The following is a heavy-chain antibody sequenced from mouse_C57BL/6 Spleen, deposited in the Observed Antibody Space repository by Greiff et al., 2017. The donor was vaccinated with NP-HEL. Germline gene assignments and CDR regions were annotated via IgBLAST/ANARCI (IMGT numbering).Heavy chain of an antibody. D-gene: IGHD2-1*01. CDR2: ISYDGSN. CDR1: GYSITSGYY. Sequence: EVQLVESGPGLVKPSQSLSLTCSVTGYSITSGYYWNWIRQFPGNKLEWMGYISYDGSNNYNPSLKNPISITLDTSKNQFFRKLNSVTTEDTATYYCAGCYYGNLYFDVWGTGTTVTVSS. J-gene: IGHJ1*03. CDR3: AGCYYGNLYFDV. V-gene: IGHV3-6*01.